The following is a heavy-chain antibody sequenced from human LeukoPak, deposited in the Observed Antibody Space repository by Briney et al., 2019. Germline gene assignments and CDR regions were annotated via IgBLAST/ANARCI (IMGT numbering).Heavy chain of an antibody. CDR3: AKDDAWLRFGE. V-gene: IGHV3-23*01. Sequence: PGGSLRLSCAASGFTFSNHGMNWVRQAPGKGLEWVSGISPSGDITYYADSVKGRFTTSRDNSKNTLYLEVINLTAEDTAVYYCAKDDAWLRFGEWSQGTLVTVSS. D-gene: IGHD3-10*01. CDR1: GFTFSNHG. J-gene: IGHJ4*02. CDR2: ISPSGDIT.